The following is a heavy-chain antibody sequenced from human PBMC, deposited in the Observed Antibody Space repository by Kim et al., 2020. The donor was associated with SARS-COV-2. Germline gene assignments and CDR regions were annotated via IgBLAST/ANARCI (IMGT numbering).Heavy chain of an antibody. Sequence: TGNPTYAQSFTGRFVFALDTSVSTAYLQISSLKAEDTAVYYCARGDSSENWGQGTLVTVSS. CDR3: ARGDSSEN. D-gene: IGHD4-4*01. V-gene: IGHV7-4-1*02. CDR2: TGNP. J-gene: IGHJ4*02.